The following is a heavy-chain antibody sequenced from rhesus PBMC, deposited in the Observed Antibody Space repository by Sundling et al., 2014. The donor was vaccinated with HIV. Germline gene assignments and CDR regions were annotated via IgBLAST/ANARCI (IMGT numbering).Heavy chain of an antibody. J-gene: IGHJ4*01. CDR3: AIDTAGTVNY. CDR2: IFGSSTST. D-gene: IGHD5-24*01. Sequence: QVQLQESGPGLVKPSETLSLTCAVSGGSISDSYRWSWIRQPPGKGPEWIGYIFGSSTSTNYNPSLKSRVTISKDTSKNQFSLKLNSVTAADTAVYYCAIDTAGTVNYWGQGVLVTVSS. V-gene: IGHV4S10*01. CDR1: GGSISDSYR.